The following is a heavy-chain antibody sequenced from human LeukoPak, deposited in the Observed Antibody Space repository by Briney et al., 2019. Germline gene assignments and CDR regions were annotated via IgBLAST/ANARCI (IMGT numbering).Heavy chain of an antibody. CDR2: ISGSGGST. CDR3: AKDDGGYSYGNPLGY. Sequence: GGSLRLSCAASGFTFSSYAMSWVRQAPGKGLEWVSAISGSGGSTYYADSVKGRFTISRDNSKNTLYQQMNSLRAEDTAVYYCAKDDGGYSYGNPLGYWGQGTLVTVSS. J-gene: IGHJ4*02. D-gene: IGHD5-18*01. CDR1: GFTFSSYA. V-gene: IGHV3-23*01.